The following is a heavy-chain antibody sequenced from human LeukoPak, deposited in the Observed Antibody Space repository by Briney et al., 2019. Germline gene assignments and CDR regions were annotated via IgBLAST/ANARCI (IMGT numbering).Heavy chain of an antibody. D-gene: IGHD3-3*01. Sequence: PGGSLRLSCAASGFNFSSYSMNWVRLAPGKGLEWVSYISTSSRTIYYADSVKGRFTISRDNAKNSLFLQMNSLRAEDTAVYYCARDGYDFWSDYPTTLDYWGQGTLVTVSS. CDR3: ARDGYDFWSDYPTTLDY. CDR1: GFNFSSYS. CDR2: ISTSSRTI. J-gene: IGHJ4*02. V-gene: IGHV3-48*01.